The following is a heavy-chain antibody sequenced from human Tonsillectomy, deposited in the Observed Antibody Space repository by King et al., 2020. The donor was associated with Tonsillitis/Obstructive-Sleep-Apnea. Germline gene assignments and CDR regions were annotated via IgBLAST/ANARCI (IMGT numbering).Heavy chain of an antibody. V-gene: IGHV3-43*01. CDR2: ISWDGGST. Sequence: VQLVESGGVVVQPGGSLRLSCAASGFTFGDYNMHWVRQAPGKCLEWVSLISWDGGSTYYADSVKGRFTISRDNSKNSLYQQMNSLRTEETALYYCAKGYTAYFYYMDVWGKGTTVTVSS. D-gene: IGHD3-16*02. CDR3: AKGYTAYFYYMDV. J-gene: IGHJ6*03. CDR1: GFTFGDYN.